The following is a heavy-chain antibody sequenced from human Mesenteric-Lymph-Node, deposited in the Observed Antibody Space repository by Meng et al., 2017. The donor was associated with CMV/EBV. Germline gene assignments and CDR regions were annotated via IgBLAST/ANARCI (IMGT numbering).Heavy chain of an antibody. CDR3: ARDGGFGAPPYYFDY. V-gene: IGHV1-3*01. CDR1: GYSFSTYA. D-gene: IGHD3-10*01. Sequence: SGYSFSTYAIHWVRQAPGQRLEWMGWITAGNGDTKYSQKFQGRVTITWDTSASTAYMYLSSLTSEDTAVYYCARDGGFGAPPYYFDYWGQGTLVTVSS. CDR2: ITAGNGDT. J-gene: IGHJ4*02.